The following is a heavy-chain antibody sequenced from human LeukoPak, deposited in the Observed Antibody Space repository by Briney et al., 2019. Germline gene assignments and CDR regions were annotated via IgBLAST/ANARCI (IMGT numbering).Heavy chain of an antibody. J-gene: IGHJ6*02. D-gene: IGHD4-23*01. CDR1: GGSISSGSYY. V-gene: IGHV4-61*02. Sequence: SETLSLTCTVSGGSISSGSYYWSWIRQPAGKGLEWIGRIYTSGSTNYNPSLKSRVTISVDTSKNQFSLELSSVTAADTAVYYCARDDYGGNSPPPYYYYGMDVWGQGTTVTVSS. CDR2: IYTSGST. CDR3: ARDDYGGNSPPPYYYYGMDV.